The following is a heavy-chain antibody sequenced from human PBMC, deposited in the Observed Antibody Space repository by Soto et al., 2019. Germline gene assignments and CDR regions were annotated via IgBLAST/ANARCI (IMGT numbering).Heavy chain of an antibody. Sequence: QVQLQESGPGLVKPSETLSLSCSVSGGSISGHYWSWVRHTPGKELEWIGYMYYSGSTNYNPSLKSRVTISVDTSKNHFSLRLTSVTAADTAVYYCARGPYYDLIWNYYYMDVWGKGTTVTVSS. CDR3: ARGPYYDLIWNYYYMDV. V-gene: IGHV4-59*08. J-gene: IGHJ6*03. CDR2: MYYSGST. CDR1: GGSISGHY. D-gene: IGHD3-16*01.